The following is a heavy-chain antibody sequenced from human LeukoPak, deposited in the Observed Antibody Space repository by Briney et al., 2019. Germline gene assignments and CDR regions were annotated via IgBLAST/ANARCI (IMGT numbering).Heavy chain of an antibody. CDR2: IYYSGST. CDR3: ARSTMIRGARGAFNI. V-gene: IGHV4-30-4*01. D-gene: IGHD3-10*01. J-gene: IGHJ3*02. Sequence: SETLSLTCTVPGDSISSGDYYWSWIRQPPGKGLEWIGYIYYSGSTYSNPSLKSRVSISVDTSKNQFSLKLSSVTAADTAVYYCARSTMIRGARGAFNIWGHGTMVTVSS. CDR1: GDSISSGDYY.